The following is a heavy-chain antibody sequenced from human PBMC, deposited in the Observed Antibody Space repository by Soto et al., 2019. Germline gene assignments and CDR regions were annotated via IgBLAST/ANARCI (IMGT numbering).Heavy chain of an antibody. V-gene: IGHV3-48*02. Sequence: GRSLRLSCKASGFTFSGYSMDWVRQAPGKGLEWIAYISGGGVPVYYADSVKGRFTISRDNAKNSLYLQMNHLRDEDTAIYYCVRGRANYYFDFWGQGALVTVSS. J-gene: IGHJ4*02. CDR2: ISGGGVPV. CDR1: GFTFSGYS. D-gene: IGHD1-1*01. CDR3: VRGRANYYFDF.